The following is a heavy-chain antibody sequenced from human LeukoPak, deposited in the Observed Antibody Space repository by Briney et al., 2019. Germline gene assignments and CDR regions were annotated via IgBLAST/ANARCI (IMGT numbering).Heavy chain of an antibody. CDR2: ISGSGGRT. CDR1: GFTFITYA. V-gene: IGHV3-23*01. CDR3: AKGVRWELPFDY. Sequence: GGSLRLSCAASGFTFITYAMSWVRQAPGKGLEWVSAISGSGGRTYYADSVKGRFTISRDNSKNTLYLQMNSLRADDTALYYCAKGVRWELPFDYWGQGALVTVPS. J-gene: IGHJ4*02. D-gene: IGHD1-26*01.